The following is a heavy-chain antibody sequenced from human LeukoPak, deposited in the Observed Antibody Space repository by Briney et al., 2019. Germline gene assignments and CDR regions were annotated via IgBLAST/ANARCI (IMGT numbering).Heavy chain of an antibody. CDR3: AREKYYYDPKGAFDI. CDR1: GGSISSGDYY. J-gene: IGHJ3*02. CDR2: IYYSGST. Sequence: SQTLSLTCTVSGGSISSGDYYWRWIRQPPGKGLEWIGYIYYSGSTYYNPSLKSRVTISVDTSKNQFSLKLSSVTAADTAVYYCAREKYYYDPKGAFDIWGQGTMVTVSS. V-gene: IGHV4-30-4*01. D-gene: IGHD3-22*01.